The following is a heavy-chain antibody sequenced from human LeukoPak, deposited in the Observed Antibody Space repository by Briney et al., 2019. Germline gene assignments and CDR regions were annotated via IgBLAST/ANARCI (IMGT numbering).Heavy chain of an antibody. D-gene: IGHD2-2*01. J-gene: IGHJ6*03. CDR3: AREGCSSTSCYYYYYYMDV. V-gene: IGHV4-61*02. CDR2: IYTSGST. Sequence: SSQTLSLTCTVSGGSISSGSYYWSWIRQPAGKGLEWIGRIYTSGSTNYNPSLKSRVTISVDTSKNQFSLKQSSVTAADTAVYYCAREGCSSTSCYYYYYYMDVWGKGTTVTVSS. CDR1: GGSISSGSYY.